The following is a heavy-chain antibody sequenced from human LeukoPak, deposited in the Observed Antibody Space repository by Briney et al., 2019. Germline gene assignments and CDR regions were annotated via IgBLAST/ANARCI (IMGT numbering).Heavy chain of an antibody. CDR2: ISGVGPGT. V-gene: IGHV3-23*01. D-gene: IGHD2-2*01. J-gene: IGHJ4*02. Sequence: GGSLRLSCAASGFAFNTYAMTWVRQAPGKGLEWVSSISGVGPGTYYADSVKGRFTISRDNSKNTLYLQMDSLRTEDTAVYFCARGGLGTSCFNWGQGTLVTVSS. CDR3: ARGGLGTSCFN. CDR1: GFAFNTYA.